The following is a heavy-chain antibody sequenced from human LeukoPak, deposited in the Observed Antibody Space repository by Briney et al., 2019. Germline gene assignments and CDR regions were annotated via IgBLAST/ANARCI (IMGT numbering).Heavy chain of an antibody. J-gene: IGHJ5*01. CDR1: GFTFRRYN. Sequence: TGGSLRLSCAASGFTFRRYNMNWVRQAPGKGLEWVSSISSTGTYIYYRDSLKGRFTISRDNAKNSLYLQMNSLRAEDTAVYYCASDQYTCSGGTCFANGLDSWGQGTLVTVSS. CDR3: ASDQYTCSGGTCFANGLDS. D-gene: IGHD2-15*01. CDR2: ISSTGTYI. V-gene: IGHV3-21*01.